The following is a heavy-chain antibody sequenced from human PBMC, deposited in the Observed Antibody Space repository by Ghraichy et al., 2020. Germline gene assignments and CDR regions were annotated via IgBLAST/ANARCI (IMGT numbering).Heavy chain of an antibody. CDR1: GFTFSSYG. J-gene: IGHJ4*02. V-gene: IGHV3-33*01. Sequence: GGSLRLSCAASGFTFSSYGMHWVRQAPGKGLEWVAVIWYDGSNKYYADSVKGRFTISRDNSKNTLYLQMNSLRAEDTAVYYCARDISPIYFDYWGQGTLVTVSS. CDR3: ARDISPIYFDY. CDR2: IWYDGSNK.